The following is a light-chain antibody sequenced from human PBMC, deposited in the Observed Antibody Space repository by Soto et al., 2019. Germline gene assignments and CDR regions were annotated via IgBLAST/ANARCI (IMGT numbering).Light chain of an antibody. CDR2: DAS. V-gene: IGKV3-20*01. J-gene: IGKJ5*01. CDR3: QQYGSSPR. CDR1: QSVSSSY. Sequence: EIVLTQSPGTLSLSPGERATLSCRASQSVSSSYLAWYQQKPGQAPRLLIYDASNRATGIPARFSGSGSGTDFTLTISRLEPEDFAVYYCQQYGSSPRFGQGTRLEIK.